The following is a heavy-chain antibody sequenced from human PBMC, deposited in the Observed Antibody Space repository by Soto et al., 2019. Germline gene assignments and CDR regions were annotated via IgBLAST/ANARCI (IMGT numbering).Heavy chain of an antibody. CDR3: ARGKYYYGSGDDIEPNWFDP. J-gene: IGHJ5*02. Sequence: SETLSLTCTVSGGSISSSSYYWGWIRQPPGKGLEWIGSIYYSGSTYYNPSLKSRVTISVDTSKNQFSLKLSSVTAADTAVYYCARGKYYYGSGDDIEPNWFDPWGQGTLVTVSS. V-gene: IGHV4-39*01. CDR1: GGSISSSSYY. CDR2: IYYSGST. D-gene: IGHD3-10*01.